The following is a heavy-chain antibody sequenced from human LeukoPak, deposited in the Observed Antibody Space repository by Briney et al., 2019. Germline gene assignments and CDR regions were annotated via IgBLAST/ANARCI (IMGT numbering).Heavy chain of an antibody. CDR2: INHSGST. J-gene: IGHJ3*02. Sequence: SETLSLTCAVYGGSFSGYYWSWIRQPPGKGLEWIGEINHSGSTNYNPSLKSRATISVDTSKNQFSLKLSSVTAADTAVYYCARGGGYCTGGVCYNGAFDIWGQGTMVTVSS. V-gene: IGHV4-34*01. CDR1: GGSFSGYY. D-gene: IGHD2-8*02. CDR3: ARGGGYCTGGVCYNGAFDI.